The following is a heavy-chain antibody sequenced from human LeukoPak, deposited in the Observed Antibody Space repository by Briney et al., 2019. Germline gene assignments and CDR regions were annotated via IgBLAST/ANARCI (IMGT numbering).Heavy chain of an antibody. Sequence: PSETLSLTCAVSGDSISSSHWWSWVRQSPGKGLEWIGEIYHSGNTNYNPSLKSRAAISLDKSSNQVSLRLTSVTAADTAVYYCARVSAPGGTRLFDYWGQGTLVTVSS. CDR1: GDSISSSHW. D-gene: IGHD2-15*01. CDR3: ARVSAPGGTRLFDY. V-gene: IGHV4-4*02. J-gene: IGHJ4*02. CDR2: IYHSGNT.